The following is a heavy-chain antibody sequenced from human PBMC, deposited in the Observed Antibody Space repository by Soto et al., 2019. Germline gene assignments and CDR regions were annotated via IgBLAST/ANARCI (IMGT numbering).Heavy chain of an antibody. D-gene: IGHD4-17*01. Sequence: QVQLVESGGGLVKPGGSLRLSCAASGFTFSDYYMSWIRQAPGKGLEWVSYISSSGSTIYYADSVKGRFTISRDNAKNSLYLQMNSLRAEDTAVYYCARDQITPPNTVTTRTRQVVDYFDYWGQGTLVTVSS. CDR1: GFTFSDYY. CDR2: ISSSGSTI. CDR3: ARDQITPPNTVTTRTRQVVDYFDY. V-gene: IGHV3-11*01. J-gene: IGHJ4*02.